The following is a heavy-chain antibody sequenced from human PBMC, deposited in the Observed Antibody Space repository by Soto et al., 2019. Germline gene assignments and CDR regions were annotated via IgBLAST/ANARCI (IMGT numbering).Heavy chain of an antibody. CDR2: LHPSDSQA. J-gene: IGHJ5*02. D-gene: IGHD3-3*01. CDR1: GYTFIRNS. Sequence: EVQLVQSGTEVKQPGDSLKISCEFPGYTFIRNSIAWVRQMPGGGLEWMGLLHPSDSQAKYSPSFQGQVTISVDRSTNTAYLQWNSLKASDTAMYYCGTYYNVWSAWGQGTLVIVSS. CDR3: GTYYNVWSA. V-gene: IGHV5-51*01.